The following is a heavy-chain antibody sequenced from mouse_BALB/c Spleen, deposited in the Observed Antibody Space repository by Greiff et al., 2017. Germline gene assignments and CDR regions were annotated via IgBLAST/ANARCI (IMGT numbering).Heavy chain of an antibody. CDR1: GFTFSRYA. CDR3: ARGGGHYSYYFDY. D-gene: IGHD2-1*01. CDR2: ISSGGST. V-gene: IGHV5-6-5*01. Sequence: EVMLVESGGGLVKPGGSLKLSCAASGFTFSRYAMSWVRQTPEKRLEWVASISSGGSTYYPDSVKGRFTIARDNARNILYLQMSSLRSEVTAMYSGARGGGHYSYYFDYWGQGTTRTVSS. J-gene: IGHJ2*01.